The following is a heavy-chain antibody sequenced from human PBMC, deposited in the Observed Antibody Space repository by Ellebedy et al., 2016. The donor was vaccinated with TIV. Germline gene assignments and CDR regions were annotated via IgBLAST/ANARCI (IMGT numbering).Heavy chain of an antibody. CDR2: INHSGST. D-gene: IGHD5-12*01. J-gene: IGHJ6*02. V-gene: IGHV4-34*01. Sequence: SETLSLXXAVYGGSFSGYYWSWIRQPPGKGLEWIGEINHSGSTNYNPSLKSRVTISVDTSKNQFSLKLSSVTAADTAVYYCARRGLTRGYGMDVWGQGTTVTVSS. CDR1: GGSFSGYY. CDR3: ARRGLTRGYGMDV.